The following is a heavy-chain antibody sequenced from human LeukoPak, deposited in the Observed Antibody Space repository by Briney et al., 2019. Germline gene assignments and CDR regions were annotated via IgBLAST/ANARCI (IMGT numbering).Heavy chain of an antibody. V-gene: IGHV3-21*01. CDR2: IFQGGGEI. CDR3: AREGLPILTGYPNWFDP. Sequence: GGSLRLSCAASGSTFSDFAMIWVRQSPGKKGLEWVSSIFQGGGEIHYADSVRGRFTISRDNAKNSLYLQMNSLRAEDTAVYYCAREGLPILTGYPNWFDPWGQGTLVTVSS. J-gene: IGHJ5*02. D-gene: IGHD3-9*01. CDR1: GSTFSDFA.